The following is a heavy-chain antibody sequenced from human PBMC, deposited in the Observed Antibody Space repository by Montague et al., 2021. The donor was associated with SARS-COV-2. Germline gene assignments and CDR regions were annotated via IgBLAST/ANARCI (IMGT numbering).Heavy chain of an antibody. CDR3: ARPGSVSGWFYFDD. J-gene: IGHJ4*02. Sequence: SETLSLTCIVSGESIDRDTYYWGWIRQSPGKGLEWIGSLSPSGSTYYNPSLRSRVTISTDTSKNHFSLKVNSVTATDTAVYFCARPGSVSGWFYFDDWGQGTLVSVSS. V-gene: IGHV4-39*02. D-gene: IGHD6-19*01. CDR2: LSPSGST. CDR1: GESIDRDTYY.